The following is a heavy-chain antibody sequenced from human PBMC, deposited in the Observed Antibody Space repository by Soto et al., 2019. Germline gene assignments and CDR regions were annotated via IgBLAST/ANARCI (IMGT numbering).Heavy chain of an antibody. V-gene: IGHV1-69*13. CDR3: ARGNQYYEFWSGYTNWFDL. J-gene: IGHJ5*02. CDR2: VIPIFGTA. Sequence: ASVKVSCKASGGTFSSYAISWVRQAPGQGLEWMGRVIPIFGTANYAQKFQGRVTITADQSTSTAYMELRSLRSDDTAVYYCARGNQYYEFWSGYTNWFDLWGQGTLVTVSS. D-gene: IGHD3-3*01. CDR1: GGTFSSYA.